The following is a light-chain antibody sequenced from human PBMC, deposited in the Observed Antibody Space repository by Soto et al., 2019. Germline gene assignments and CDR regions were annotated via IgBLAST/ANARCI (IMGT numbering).Light chain of an antibody. CDR1: SSNIGSNT. CDR3: AAWDDSLNVNVV. CDR2: SNN. Sequence: QSVLTQPPSASGTPGQRVTISCSGSSSNIGSNTVNWYQQLPGTAPKLLIYSNNQRPSGVPDRFSGSKSGTSASLAISGLQSEDEADYYCAAWDDSLNVNVVFVGGTKLTVL. J-gene: IGLJ2*01. V-gene: IGLV1-44*01.